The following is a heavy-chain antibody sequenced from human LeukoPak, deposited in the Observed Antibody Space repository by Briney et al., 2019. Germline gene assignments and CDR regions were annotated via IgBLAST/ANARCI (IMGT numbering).Heavy chain of an antibody. J-gene: IGHJ6*02. D-gene: IGHD3-22*01. CDR3: ARVVHYYDSSGYYNGEGSFYYYYYGMDV. CDR1: GGSISSYY. CDR2: IYYSGST. V-gene: IGHV4-59*01. Sequence: SETLSLTCTVSGGSISSYYWSWIRQPPGKGLEWIGYIYYSGSTNYNPSLKSRVTISVDTSKNQFSLKLSSVTAADTAVYYCARVVHYYDSSGYYNGEGSFYYYYYGMDVWGQGTTVTVSS.